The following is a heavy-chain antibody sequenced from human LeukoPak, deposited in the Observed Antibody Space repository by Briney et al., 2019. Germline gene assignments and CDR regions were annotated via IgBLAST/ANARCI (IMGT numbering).Heavy chain of an antibody. D-gene: IGHD6-19*01. CDR3: ARDGAVAGTAYPEY. CDR2: INPNSGGT. CDR1: GYTFTGYY. V-gene: IGHV1-2*02. J-gene: IGHJ4*02. Sequence: ASVKVSGKASGYTFTGYYIHWVRQAPGQGLEWMGWINPNSGGTKYAQKFQGRVTMTRDTSISTAYMELSSLTPDDTALYYCARDGAVAGTAYPEYWGQGTLVTVSS.